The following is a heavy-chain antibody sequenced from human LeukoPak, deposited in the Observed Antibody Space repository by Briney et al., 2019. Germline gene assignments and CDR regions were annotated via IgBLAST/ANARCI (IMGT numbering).Heavy chain of an antibody. Sequence: GGSLSLSCAASGFTFSTYDMHWVRQAPGKGLEWVSLISYDGSNKYYADSVKGRFSISRDNSRNTLYLQMHSLRTEDTAVYYCAREDHHYYAMGYWGQGTLVTVSS. CDR3: AREDHHYYAMGY. V-gene: IGHV3-30-3*01. CDR2: ISYDGSNK. CDR1: GFTFSTYD. J-gene: IGHJ4*02. D-gene: IGHD3-22*01.